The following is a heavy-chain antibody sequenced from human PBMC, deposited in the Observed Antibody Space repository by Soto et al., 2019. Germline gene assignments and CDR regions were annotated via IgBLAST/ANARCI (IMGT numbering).Heavy chain of an antibody. CDR2: ISSSSTI. CDR1: GFTFSSYS. D-gene: IGHD3-10*01. Sequence: EVQLVESGGGLVQPGGSLRLSCAASGFTFSSYSMNWVRQAPGKGLEWVSYISSSSTIYYADSVKGRFTISRDNAKNSLYLQMNSLRAEDTAVYYCARGYTELSPGYWGQGTLVTVSS. J-gene: IGHJ4*02. V-gene: IGHV3-48*01. CDR3: ARGYTELSPGY.